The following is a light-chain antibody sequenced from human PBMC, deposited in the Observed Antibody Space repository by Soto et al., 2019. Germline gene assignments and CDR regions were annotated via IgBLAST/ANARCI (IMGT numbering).Light chain of an antibody. Sequence: EIVLTQSPGTLSLSPGERATLSCRASQSFSSSYLAWYQQKPGQSPRLLVYGASSRATGIPDRLRGSGSGTDFTLTISSLEPEDYAVYYCQHYGSALFTFGPGTKVDVK. CDR1: QSFSSSY. J-gene: IGKJ3*01. CDR3: QHYGSALFT. CDR2: GAS. V-gene: IGKV3-20*01.